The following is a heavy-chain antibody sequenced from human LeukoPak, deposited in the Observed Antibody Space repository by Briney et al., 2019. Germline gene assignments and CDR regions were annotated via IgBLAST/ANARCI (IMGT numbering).Heavy chain of an antibody. J-gene: IGHJ4*02. CDR3: ASNWNCDY. CDR1: GFTFSSYA. Sequence: GGSLRLSCAASGFTFSSYAMHWVGQAPGKGVEGVAVISYDGSNKYYADSVKGRFTIYRDNSKKTLYMQMNRLRAEDTAVYYCASNWNCDYWGQGTLVTVSS. CDR2: ISYDGSNK. V-gene: IGHV3-30*04. D-gene: IGHD1-1*01.